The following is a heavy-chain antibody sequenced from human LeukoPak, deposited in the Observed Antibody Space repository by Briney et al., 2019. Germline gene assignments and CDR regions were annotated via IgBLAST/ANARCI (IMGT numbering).Heavy chain of an antibody. CDR2: IYYSGST. Sequence: SETLSLTCTVSGGSISSYYWSWIRQPPGKGLEWIGYIYYSGSTNYNPSLKSRVTISVDTSKNQFSLKLSSVTAADTAVYYCASWGHCTNGVCYTRVYMDVWGKGTTVTVSS. V-gene: IGHV4-59*08. CDR3: ASWGHCTNGVCYTRVYMDV. J-gene: IGHJ6*03. CDR1: GGSISSYY. D-gene: IGHD2-8*01.